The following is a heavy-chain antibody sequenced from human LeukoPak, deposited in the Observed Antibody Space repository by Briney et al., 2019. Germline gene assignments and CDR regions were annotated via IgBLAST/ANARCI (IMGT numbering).Heavy chain of an antibody. CDR1: GFTFSSYS. V-gene: IGHV3-21*01. CDR2: ISSSSSYI. CDR3: AHGSGSNYQSFDY. J-gene: IGHJ4*02. D-gene: IGHD3-10*01. Sequence: GGSLRLSCAASGFTFSSYSMNWVRQAPGKGLEWVSSISSSSSYIYYADSVKGRFTISRDNAKNSLCLQMNSLRAEDTAVYYCAHGSGSNYQSFDYWGQGTLVTVSS.